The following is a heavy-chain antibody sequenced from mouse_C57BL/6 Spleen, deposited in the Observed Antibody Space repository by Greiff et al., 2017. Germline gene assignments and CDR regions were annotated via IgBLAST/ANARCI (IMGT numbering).Heavy chain of an antibody. CDR1: GFSLTSYG. CDR2: IWSDGST. V-gene: IGHV2-6-1*01. Sequence: VQLQQSGPGLVAPSQSLSITCTVSGFSLTSYGVHWVRQPPGKGLEWLVVIWSDGSTTYNSALKSRLSISKDNSKSQVFLKMNSLQTDDTAMYYCARHRGNSYAMDYWGQGTSVTVSS. J-gene: IGHJ4*01. CDR3: ARHRGNSYAMDY. D-gene: IGHD2-1*01.